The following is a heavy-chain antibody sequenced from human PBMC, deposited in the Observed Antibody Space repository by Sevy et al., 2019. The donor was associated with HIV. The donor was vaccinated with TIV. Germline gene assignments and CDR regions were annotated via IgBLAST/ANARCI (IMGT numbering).Heavy chain of an antibody. CDR3: ASERLRVVVPAAMDAYFDY. J-gene: IGHJ4*02. CDR2: IYYSGST. Sequence: SETLSLTCTVSGGSISSGGYYWSWIRQHPGKGLEWIGYIYYSGSTYYNPSLKSRVTISVDTSKNQFSLKLSSVTAADTAVYYCASERLRVVVPAAMDAYFDYWGQGTLVTVSS. D-gene: IGHD2-2*01. V-gene: IGHV4-31*03. CDR1: GGSISSGGYY.